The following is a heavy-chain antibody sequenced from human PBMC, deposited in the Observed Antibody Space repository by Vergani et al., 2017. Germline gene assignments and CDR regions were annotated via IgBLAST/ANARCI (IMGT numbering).Heavy chain of an antibody. CDR2: VSHSGST. V-gene: IGHV4-38-2*01. CDR3: GRVADFYGLGSRLLDL. Sequence: QVNLQESGPGLVKPSETLSLTCAVSGDSISSGNNWGWIRQPPGKGLEWISSVSHSGSTNYNPSLETRVTISGDTSKNQFSLKLNSVTAADTAVYYCGRVADFYGLGSRLLDLWGQGILVTVSS. D-gene: IGHD3-10*01. CDR1: GDSISSGNN. J-gene: IGHJ5*02.